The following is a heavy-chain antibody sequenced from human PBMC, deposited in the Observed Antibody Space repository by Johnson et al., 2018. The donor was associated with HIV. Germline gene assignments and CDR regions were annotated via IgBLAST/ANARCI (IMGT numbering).Heavy chain of an antibody. Sequence: VQLVESGGGLVQPGRSLRLSCAASGFTFDDYAMHWVRQAPGKGLEWVSGISWNRGSIGYADSVKGRFTIPRDNAKNSLYLQMNSLRAEDTALYYCAREGGGSNEDDAFDIWGQGTMVTVSS. CDR2: ISWNRGSI. CDR3: AREGGGSNEDDAFDI. D-gene: IGHD1-26*01. CDR1: GFTFDDYA. J-gene: IGHJ3*02. V-gene: IGHV3-9*01.